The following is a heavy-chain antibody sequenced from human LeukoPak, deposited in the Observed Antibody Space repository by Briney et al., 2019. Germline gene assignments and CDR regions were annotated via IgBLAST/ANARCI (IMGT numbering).Heavy chain of an antibody. CDR2: IYHSGST. CDR3: ARVKAAAGTRRGAFDI. J-gene: IGHJ3*02. CDR1: GGSISSSNW. Sequence: SETLSLTCAVSGGSISSSNWWSWVRQPPGKGLEWIGEIYHSGSTNYNPSLKSRVTISVDKSKNQFSLKLSSVTAADTAVYYCARVKAAAGTRRGAFDIWGQGTMVTVSS. D-gene: IGHD6-13*01. V-gene: IGHV4-4*02.